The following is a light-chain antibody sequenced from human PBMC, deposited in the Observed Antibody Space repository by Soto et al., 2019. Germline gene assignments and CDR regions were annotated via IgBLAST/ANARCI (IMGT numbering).Light chain of an antibody. CDR1: SSEVGGYNY. CDR3: GSYTSSSTWV. Sequence: QSVLTPPASVSGSPGQSITISCTGTSSEVGGYNYVSWYQQHPGKDPKLMIYEVSNRPSGVSNRFSGSKSGNTASLSISGLQAEDEADYYCGSYTSSSTWVFCGGTKVTAL. CDR2: EVS. V-gene: IGLV2-14*01. J-gene: IGLJ3*02.